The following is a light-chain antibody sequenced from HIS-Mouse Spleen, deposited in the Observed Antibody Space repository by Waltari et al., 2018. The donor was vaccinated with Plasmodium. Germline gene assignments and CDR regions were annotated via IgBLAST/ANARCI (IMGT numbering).Light chain of an antibody. CDR1: SSHHRSHT. V-gene: IGLV1-44*01. J-gene: IGLJ3*02. Sequence: QSVLPQPPSASGPPGPSVTLSCSGSSSHHRSHTVNWYQQPPGTAPKLLIYSNNQRPSGVPDRFSGSKSGTSASLAISGLQSEDEADYYCAAWDDSLNGWVFGGGTKLTVL. CDR2: SNN. CDR3: AAWDDSLNGWV.